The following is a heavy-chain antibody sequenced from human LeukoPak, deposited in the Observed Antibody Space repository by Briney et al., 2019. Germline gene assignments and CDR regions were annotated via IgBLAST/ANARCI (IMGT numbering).Heavy chain of an antibody. CDR2: IYYSGST. J-gene: IGHJ3*02. V-gene: IGHV4-30-4*08. CDR1: GGPISSGDYY. D-gene: IGHD2-21*01. CDR3: ARALLWWSNAFDI. Sequence: PSQTLSLTCTVSGGPISSGDYYWSWIRQPPGKGLEWIGYIYYSGSTYYNPSLKSRVTISVDTSKNQFSLKLSSVTAADTAVYYCARALLWWSNAFDIWGQGTMVTVSS.